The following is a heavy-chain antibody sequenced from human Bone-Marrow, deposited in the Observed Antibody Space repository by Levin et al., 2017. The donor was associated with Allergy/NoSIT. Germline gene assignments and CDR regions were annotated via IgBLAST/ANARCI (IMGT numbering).Heavy chain of an antibody. D-gene: IGHD3-16*01. Sequence: GESLKISCVASGFTFSSHAMHWVRQAPGKGLEFVSAISSQGANTYYAKTVKGRFTISRDNSKNILYLQMGGLTSEDMAVYFCARVAPTRYYQYYFMDVWGKGTTVTVSS. CDR2: ISSQGANT. CDR3: ARVAPTRYYQYYFMDV. V-gene: IGHV3-64*01. J-gene: IGHJ6*04. CDR1: GFTFSSHA.